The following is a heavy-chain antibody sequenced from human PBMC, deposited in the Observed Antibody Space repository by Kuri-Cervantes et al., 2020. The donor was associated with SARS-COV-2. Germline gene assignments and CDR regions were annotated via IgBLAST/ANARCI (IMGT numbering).Heavy chain of an antibody. D-gene: IGHD3-22*01. CDR1: GFTFGDYA. V-gene: IGHV3-23*01. Sequence: GESLKISCTGSGFTFGDYAMSWFRQAPGKGLEWVSAISGSGGSTYYADSVKGRFTISRDNSKNTLYLQMNSLRAEDTAVYYCAKGFYYYDSSGIPPFDYWGQGTLVTVSS. CDR2: ISGSGGST. J-gene: IGHJ4*02. CDR3: AKGFYYYDSSGIPPFDY.